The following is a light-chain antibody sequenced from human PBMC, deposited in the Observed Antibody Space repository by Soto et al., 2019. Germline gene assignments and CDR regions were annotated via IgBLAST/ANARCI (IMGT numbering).Light chain of an antibody. Sequence: EIVLTQSPATLSLSPGERATLSCRASQSLSSYLAWYQQKRGQAPRLLIYDASKRATGIPARFSGSGSGTDFTLSISSLEPEDFALYYCQQRSDWPLTFGGGTKVEIK. J-gene: IGKJ4*01. CDR2: DAS. CDR3: QQRSDWPLT. CDR1: QSLSSY. V-gene: IGKV3-11*01.